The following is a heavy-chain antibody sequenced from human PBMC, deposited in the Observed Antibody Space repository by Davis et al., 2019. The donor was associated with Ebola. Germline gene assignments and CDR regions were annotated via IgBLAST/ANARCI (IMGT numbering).Heavy chain of an antibody. CDR1: GYTFTSYG. J-gene: IGHJ4*02. CDR3: ARVYSGYVDY. CDR2: ISAYNGNT. D-gene: IGHD5-12*01. Sequence: AASVKVSCKASGYTFTSYGISWVRQAPGQGLEWMGWISAYNGNTNYAQKFQGRVTMTRDTSTSTVYMELSSLRSEDTAVYYCARVYSGYVDYWGQGTLVTVSS. V-gene: IGHV1-18*01.